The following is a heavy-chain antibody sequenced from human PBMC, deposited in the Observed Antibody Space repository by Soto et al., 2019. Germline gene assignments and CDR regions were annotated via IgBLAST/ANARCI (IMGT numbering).Heavy chain of an antibody. J-gene: IGHJ4*02. D-gene: IGHD3-9*01. V-gene: IGHV1-46*03. Sequence: ASVKVSCKASGYTFTSYYMHWVRQAPGQGLEWMGIINPSGGSTSYARKFQGRVTMTRDTSTSTVYMELSSLRSEDTAVYYCSRNIRRYYDILTGYSPGQSWGQGTLVTVSS. CDR2: INPSGGST. CDR3: SRNIRRYYDILTGYSPGQS. CDR1: GYTFTSYY.